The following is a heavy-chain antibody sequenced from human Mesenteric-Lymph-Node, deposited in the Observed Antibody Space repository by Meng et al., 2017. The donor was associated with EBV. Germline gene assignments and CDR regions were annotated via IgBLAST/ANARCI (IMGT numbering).Heavy chain of an antibody. V-gene: IGHV6-1*01. Sequence: LQLEQSGPGLVKPSQTLSLTGDISGDSVSSNSAAWNWIRQSPLRGLEWLGRTYYMSKWYNDYAVSVKSRISINPDTSKNQFSLQLNSVTPEDTAVYYCARATSGFDSWGQGTLVTVSS. CDR1: GDSVSSNSAA. CDR2: TYYMSKWYN. D-gene: IGHD2-2*01. J-gene: IGHJ4*02. CDR3: ARATSGFDS.